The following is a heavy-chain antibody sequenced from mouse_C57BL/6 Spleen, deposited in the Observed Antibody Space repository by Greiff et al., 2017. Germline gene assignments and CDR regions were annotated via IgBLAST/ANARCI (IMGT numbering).Heavy chain of an antibody. V-gene: IGHV1-66*01. D-gene: IGHD2-4*01. CDR2: SYPGSGNT. CDR1: GYSFTSSY. Sequence: VQLQQSGPELVKPGASVKISCKASGYSFTSSYIHWVKQKPGQGLEWIGWSYPGSGNTKYNEKFKGKATLTADTSSSTAYMQLSSLTSEDSAVYYCAREEDYDANYAMDYWGQGTSVTLSS. CDR3: AREEDYDANYAMDY. J-gene: IGHJ4*01.